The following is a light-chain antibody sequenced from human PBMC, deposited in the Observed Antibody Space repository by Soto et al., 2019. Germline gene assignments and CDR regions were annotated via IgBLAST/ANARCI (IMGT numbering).Light chain of an antibody. J-gene: IGKJ1*01. CDR2: WAS. CDR3: QQYYTTPVT. Sequence: DIVMTQSPDSLAVSLGERATINCKSSQSVLYSSNNKNYLAWYQQKPGQPPKLLIYWASTRESGVPDRVSGGGSGTDFTLTISSLQAEDVAFYYCQQYYTTPVTFGQGTKVDIK. CDR1: QSVLYSSNNKNY. V-gene: IGKV4-1*01.